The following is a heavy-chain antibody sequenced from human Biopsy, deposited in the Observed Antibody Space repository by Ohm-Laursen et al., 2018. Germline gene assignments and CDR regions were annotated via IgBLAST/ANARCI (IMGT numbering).Heavy chain of an antibody. CDR3: TRGGYYYDSLAYYYWFDP. V-gene: IGHV1-2*02. CDR1: GYTFTGYH. J-gene: IGHJ5*02. CDR2: NNAKTGDT. D-gene: IGHD3-22*01. Sequence: ASAQLSCKASGYTFTGYHVHWVRQAPGQGLEWMGGNNAKTGDTNYAQKFQGRVTMTRDTSISTAYVDLSSLRSDDTAVYYCTRGGYYYDSLAYYYWFDPWGQGTLVTVSS.